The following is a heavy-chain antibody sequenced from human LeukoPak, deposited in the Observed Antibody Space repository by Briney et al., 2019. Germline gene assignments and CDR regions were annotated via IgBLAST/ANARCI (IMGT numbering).Heavy chain of an antibody. V-gene: IGHV3-9*03. CDR1: GFTFDDYA. CDR3: AKGLVGATSDAFDI. Sequence: GRSLRLSCAAYGFTFDDYAMHWVRQAPGKGLEWVSGISWNSGSIGYADSVKGRFTISRDNAKNSLYLQMNSLRAEDMALYYCAKGLVGATSDAFDIWGQGTMVTVSS. D-gene: IGHD1-26*01. J-gene: IGHJ3*02. CDR2: ISWNSGSI.